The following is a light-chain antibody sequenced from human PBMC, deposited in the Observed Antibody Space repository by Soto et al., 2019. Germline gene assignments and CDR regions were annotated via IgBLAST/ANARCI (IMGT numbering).Light chain of an antibody. CDR2: AAS. V-gene: IGKV1-39*01. CDR3: T. CDR1: QSISSY. Sequence: DIQMTQSPSSLSASVEDRVTITCRASQSISSYLNWYQQKPGKAPKLLLYAASSLQSGVPSRFSGSGSGTDFTLTISSLQPEDFATPAITFGQGTRLEIK. J-gene: IGKJ5*01.